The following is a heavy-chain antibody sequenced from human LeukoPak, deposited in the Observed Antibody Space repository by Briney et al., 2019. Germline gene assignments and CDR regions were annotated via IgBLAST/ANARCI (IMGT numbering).Heavy chain of an antibody. CDR2: INHSGST. V-gene: IGHV4-34*01. CDR1: GGSFSGYY. D-gene: IGHD3-22*01. J-gene: IGHJ4*02. Sequence: PSETLSLTCAVYGGSFSGYYWSWIRQPPGKGLEWIGEINHSGSTNYNPSLKSRVTISVDTSKNQFSLKLSSVTAADTAVYYCARVQPLTYYYDSSGYSAFDYWGQGTLVTVSS. CDR3: ARVQPLTYYYDSSGYSAFDY.